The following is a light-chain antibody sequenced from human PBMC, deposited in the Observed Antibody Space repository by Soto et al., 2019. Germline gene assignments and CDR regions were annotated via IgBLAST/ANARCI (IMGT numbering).Light chain of an antibody. J-gene: IGLJ1*01. Sequence: QSVLTQPPSASGSPGQSVTISCTGTSSDVGGYNYVSWYQQYPGKAPKLMIYEVNKRPSGVPDRFSGSKSGNTASLTVSGLQAEDEADYYCFSYTSSGTYVFGTGTKATVL. CDR2: EVN. CDR3: FSYTSSGTYV. CDR1: SSDVGGYNY. V-gene: IGLV2-8*01.